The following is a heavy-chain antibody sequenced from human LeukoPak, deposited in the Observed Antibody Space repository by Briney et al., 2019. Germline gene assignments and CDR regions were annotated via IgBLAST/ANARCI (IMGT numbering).Heavy chain of an antibody. Sequence: GASVKVSCKASGYTFTGYYMHWVRQAPGQGLEWMGWINPNSGGTNYAQKFQGRVTMTRDTSISTAYMELNSLRSDDTAVYYCAGDFWSGYTDDYWGQGTLVTVSS. CDR2: INPNSGGT. D-gene: IGHD3-3*01. CDR3: AGDFWSGYTDDY. J-gene: IGHJ4*02. V-gene: IGHV1-2*02. CDR1: GYTFTGYY.